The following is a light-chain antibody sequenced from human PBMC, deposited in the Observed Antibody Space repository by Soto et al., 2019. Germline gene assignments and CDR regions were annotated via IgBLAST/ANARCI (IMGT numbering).Light chain of an antibody. CDR2: EVS. CDR3: SSYTSFSTYV. V-gene: IGLV2-14*01. CDR1: SSDVGGYNY. Sequence: QSVLTQPASVSGSPGQSITISCTGTSSDVGGYNYVSWYQQHPGKAPKLMIYEVSNRPSGVSNRFSGSKSDNTAPLTISGLQAEDEADYYCSSYTSFSTYVFGTGTKVTV. J-gene: IGLJ1*01.